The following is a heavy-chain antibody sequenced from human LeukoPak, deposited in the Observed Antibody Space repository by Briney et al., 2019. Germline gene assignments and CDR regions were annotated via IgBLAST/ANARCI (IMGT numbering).Heavy chain of an antibody. V-gene: IGHV2-26*01. J-gene: IGHJ4*02. CDR2: IFSHDEK. CDR1: GFSLRTARMG. CDR3: ARSYYDFWSGYYSFDY. D-gene: IGHD3-3*01. Sequence: ESGPTLVNPTETLTLTCTVSGFSLRTARMGVGWIRQPPGKALEWLAPIFSHDEKSYSTSLKSRLTISKVTSNGQVVLTMTNMDPVDTATYYCARSYYDFWSGYYSFDYWGQGTLVTVSS.